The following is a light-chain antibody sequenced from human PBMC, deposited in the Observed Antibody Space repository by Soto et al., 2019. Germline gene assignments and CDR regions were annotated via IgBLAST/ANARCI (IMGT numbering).Light chain of an antibody. V-gene: IGKV3D-20*02. J-gene: IGKJ5*01. Sequence: ESVLTQSPGTLSLSPGERATLSCRASQSVTSTYLAWYQQKPGQAPRLLIYDASNRATGIPARFSGSGSGTDFTLTISRLEPEDFAVYYCQQRSNWPITFGQGTRLEI. CDR1: QSVTSTY. CDR2: DAS. CDR3: QQRSNWPIT.